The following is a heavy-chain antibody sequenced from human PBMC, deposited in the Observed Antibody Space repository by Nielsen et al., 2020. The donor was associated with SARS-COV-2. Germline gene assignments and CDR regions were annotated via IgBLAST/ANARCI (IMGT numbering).Heavy chain of an antibody. CDR3: ARGMGATLY. V-gene: IGHV3-74*01. CDR1: GFTFSSYW. CDR2: TNSDGSST. J-gene: IGHJ4*02. D-gene: IGHD1-26*01. Sequence: GESLKISCAASGFTFSSYWMHWVRQAPGKGLVWVSRTNSDGSSTSYADSVKGRFTISRDNAKNTLYLQMNSLRAEDTAVYYCARGMGATLYWGQGTLVTVSS.